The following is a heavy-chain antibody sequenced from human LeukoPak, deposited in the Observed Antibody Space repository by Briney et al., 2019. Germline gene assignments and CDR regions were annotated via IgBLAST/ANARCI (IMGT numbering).Heavy chain of an antibody. Sequence: SQTLSLTCAVSGGSISSGGYSWRWIRQPPGKGLEWIGYIYHSGSTYYNPSLKSRVTISVDRSKNQFSLKLSSVTAADTAVYYCARESILTGIDPWGQGTLVTVSS. J-gene: IGHJ5*02. CDR3: ARESILTGIDP. V-gene: IGHV4-30-2*01. CDR1: GGSISSGGYS. D-gene: IGHD3-9*01. CDR2: IYHSGST.